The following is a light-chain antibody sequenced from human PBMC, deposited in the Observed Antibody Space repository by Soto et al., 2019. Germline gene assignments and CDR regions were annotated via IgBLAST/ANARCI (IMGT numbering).Light chain of an antibody. Sequence: DIQMTQYPSSLSASEGDRVTLTCRASQSISRYLNWYQQKPGRAHKLLMYGASNLQTGVPSRFSGSGSGTDFTLTISNLQPEDVATYYCQQSYGTPRSFGGGTKVEIK. V-gene: IGKV1-39*01. CDR3: QQSYGTPRS. CDR2: GAS. CDR1: QSISRY. J-gene: IGKJ4*01.